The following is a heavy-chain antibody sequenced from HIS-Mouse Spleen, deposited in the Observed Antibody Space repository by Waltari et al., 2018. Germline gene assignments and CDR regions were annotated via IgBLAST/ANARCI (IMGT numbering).Heavy chain of an antibody. V-gene: IGHV4-39*07. CDR3: ARDPDIVVVPAAMHFDY. D-gene: IGHD2-2*01. Sequence: QLQLQESGPGLVKPSETLSLTCTVSGGSISSSSYYWGWIRQPPGKGLEWIGSIYYSGSTYYNPSLKSRVTISVDTSKNQFSLKLSSVTAADTAVYYCARDPDIVVVPAAMHFDYWGQGTLVTVSS. J-gene: IGHJ4*02. CDR2: IYYSGST. CDR1: GGSISSSSYY.